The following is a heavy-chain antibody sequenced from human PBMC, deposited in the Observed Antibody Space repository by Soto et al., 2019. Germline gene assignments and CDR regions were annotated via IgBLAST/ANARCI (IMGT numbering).Heavy chain of an antibody. CDR1: GGSISSGGYY. V-gene: IGHV4-31*03. CDR2: IYYSGST. CDR3: ARAYRYSYGYEKYYFDY. D-gene: IGHD5-18*01. Sequence: SETLSLTCTVSGGSISSGGYYWSWIRPHPGKGLEWIGYIYYSGSTYYNPSLKSRVTISVDTSKNQFSLKLSSVTAADTAVYYCARAYRYSYGYEKYYFDYWGQGTLVTVSS. J-gene: IGHJ4*02.